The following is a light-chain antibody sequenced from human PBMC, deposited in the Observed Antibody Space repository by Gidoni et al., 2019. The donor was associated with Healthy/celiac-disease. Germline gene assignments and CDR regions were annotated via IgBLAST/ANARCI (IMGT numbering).Light chain of an antibody. V-gene: IGLV2-11*01. J-gene: IGLJ3*02. CDR1: SSDVGGYNY. CDR2: DVS. CDR3: CSYAGSYTWV. Sequence: QSALTQPRSGSGSPVQSVTISCTGTSSDVGGYNYVSWYQQHPGKAPKLMIYDVSKRPSGVPDRFSGSKSGNTASLTISGLQAEDEADYYCCSYAGSYTWVFGGGTKLTVL.